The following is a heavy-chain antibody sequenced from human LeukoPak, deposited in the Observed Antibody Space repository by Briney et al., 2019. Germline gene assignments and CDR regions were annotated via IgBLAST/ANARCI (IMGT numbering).Heavy chain of an antibody. CDR2: ISGSGGST. Sequence: GGSLRLSCAASGFTFSSYAMSWVRQAPGKGLEWVSAISGSGGSTYYADSVKGRFTISRDNSKNTLCLQMNSLRAEDTAVYYCASLMAAAGTSRMDVWGQGTTVTVSS. CDR1: GFTFSSYA. V-gene: IGHV3-23*01. CDR3: ASLMAAAGTSRMDV. D-gene: IGHD6-13*01. J-gene: IGHJ6*02.